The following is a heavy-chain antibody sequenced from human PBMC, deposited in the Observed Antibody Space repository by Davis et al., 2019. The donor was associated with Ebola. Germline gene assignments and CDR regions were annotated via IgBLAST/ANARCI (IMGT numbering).Heavy chain of an antibody. V-gene: IGHV4-34*01. D-gene: IGHD3-22*01. CDR1: GGSFSGYY. CDR3: AQATETHGYGFDY. CDR2: INHSGST. J-gene: IGHJ4*02. Sequence: MPSETLSLTCAVYGGSFSGYYWSWIRQPPGKGLEWIGEINHSGSTNYNPSLKSRVTISVDTSRNQFSLKLSSVTAADTAVYYCAQATETHGYGFDYWGQGTLVTVSS.